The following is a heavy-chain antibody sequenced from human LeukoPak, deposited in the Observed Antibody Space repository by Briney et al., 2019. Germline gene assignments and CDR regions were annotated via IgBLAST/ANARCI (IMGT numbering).Heavy chain of an antibody. CDR3: ARDRIQLWLRGDAFDI. J-gene: IGHJ3*02. V-gene: IGHV1-69*05. CDR2: IIPIFGTA. CDR1: GGTFSSYA. D-gene: IGHD5-18*01. Sequence: ASVKVSCKASGGTFSSYAISWVRQAPGQGLEWMGRIIPIFGTANYAQKFQGRVTITTDESTSTAYMELGSLRSEDTAVYYCARDRIQLWLRGDAFDIWGQGTMVTVSS.